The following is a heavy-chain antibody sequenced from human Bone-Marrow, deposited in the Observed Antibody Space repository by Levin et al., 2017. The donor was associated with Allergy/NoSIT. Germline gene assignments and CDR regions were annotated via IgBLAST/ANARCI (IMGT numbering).Heavy chain of an antibody. Sequence: SVKVSCKSSAGDFTRYPITWVRQAPGQGLEWMGRIIPLVGTEHYAQNLQGRLTITADRSTSTTYMELKSLRSEDTAIYYCVRNSGYDYRWFDPWGQGTLVTVSS. CDR1: AGDFTRYP. CDR3: VRNSGYDYRWFDP. D-gene: IGHD5-12*01. CDR2: IIPLVGTE. V-gene: IGHV1-69*08. J-gene: IGHJ5*02.